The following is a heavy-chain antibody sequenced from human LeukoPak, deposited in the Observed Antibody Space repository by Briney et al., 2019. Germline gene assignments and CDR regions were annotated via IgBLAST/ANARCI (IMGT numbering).Heavy chain of an antibody. V-gene: IGHV1-69*13. CDR2: IIPMFGTA. CDR1: GGTFSSYA. CDR3: ARSGPFGVVIILGNYYYGMDV. Sequence: ASVKVSCKASGGTFSSYAISWVRQAPGQGLEWMGGIIPMFGTANYAQKFQGRVTITADESTSTAYMELSSLRSEDTAVYYCARSGPFGVVIILGNYYYGMDVWGQGTTVTVSS. D-gene: IGHD3-3*01. J-gene: IGHJ6*02.